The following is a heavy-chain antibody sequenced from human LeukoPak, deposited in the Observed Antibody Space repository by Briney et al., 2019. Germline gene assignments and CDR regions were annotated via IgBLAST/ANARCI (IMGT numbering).Heavy chain of an antibody. Sequence: PGGSLRLSCAASGFSFSNYAMSWVRQAPGKGLERVSAISGSGGNTYYADSVKGRFTISRDNSKNTLYLQMNSLRAEDTAVVYCAKGGYGSGYPYYFDYWGQGTLVTVSS. CDR2: ISGSGGNT. J-gene: IGHJ4*02. CDR3: AKGGYGSGYPYYFDY. CDR1: GFSFSNYA. V-gene: IGHV3-23*01. D-gene: IGHD3-10*01.